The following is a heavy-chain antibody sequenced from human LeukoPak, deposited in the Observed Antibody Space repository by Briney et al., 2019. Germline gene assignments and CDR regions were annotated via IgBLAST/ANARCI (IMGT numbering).Heavy chain of an antibody. V-gene: IGHV4-34*01. J-gene: IGHJ6*02. CDR1: GGSFSGYY. D-gene: IGHD3-9*01. CDR3: ARATRRGGDILTGARYYYGMDV. CDR2: INHSGST. Sequence: SETLPLTCAVYGGSFSGYYWSWIRQPPGKGLEWIGEINHSGSTNYNPSLKSRVTISVDTSKNQFSLKLSSVTAADTAVYYCARATRRGGDILTGARYYYGMDVWGQGTTVTVSS.